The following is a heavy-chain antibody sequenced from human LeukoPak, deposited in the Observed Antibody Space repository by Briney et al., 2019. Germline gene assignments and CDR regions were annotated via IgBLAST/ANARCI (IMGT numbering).Heavy chain of an antibody. CDR3: ARWAIFDAFDI. CDR2: ISSSSSTI. V-gene: IGHV3-48*02. Sequence: GGSLSLTCAASGFTFRSYNMNWVGQAPGKGLEWVSYISSSSSTIYYADSVKGRFTISRDNAKNSLYLQMNSLIDEDTAVYYCARWAIFDAFDIWGQGTMVTVSS. J-gene: IGHJ3*02. CDR1: GFTFRSYN. D-gene: IGHD3-9*01.